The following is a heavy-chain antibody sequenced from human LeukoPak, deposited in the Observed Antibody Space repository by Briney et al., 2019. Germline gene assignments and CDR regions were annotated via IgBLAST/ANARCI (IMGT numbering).Heavy chain of an antibody. CDR3: AKVLGELSSLDY. CDR2: ISGSGGST. V-gene: IGHV3-23*01. CDR1: GFTFSSYA. D-gene: IGHD3-16*02. J-gene: IGHJ4*02. Sequence: GGSLRLSCAASGFTFSSYAMSWVRRAPGKGLEWVSAISGSGGSTYYADSVKGRFTISRDNSKNTLYLQMNSLRAEDTAVYYCAKVLGELSSLDYWGQGTLVTVSS.